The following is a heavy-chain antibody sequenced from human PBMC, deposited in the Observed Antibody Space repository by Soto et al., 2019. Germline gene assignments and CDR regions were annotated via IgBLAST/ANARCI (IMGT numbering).Heavy chain of an antibody. CDR1: GFTFSDHY. V-gene: IGHV1-18*01. Sequence: ASVKVSCKASGFTFSDHYINWVRQAPGQGLEWMGWISAYNGNTNYAQKLQGRVTMTTDTSTSTAYMELRSLRSDDTAVYYCARVPDYDSSGFGPDWGQGTLVTVSS. CDR2: ISAYNGNT. J-gene: IGHJ4*02. D-gene: IGHD3-22*01. CDR3: ARVPDYDSSGFGPD.